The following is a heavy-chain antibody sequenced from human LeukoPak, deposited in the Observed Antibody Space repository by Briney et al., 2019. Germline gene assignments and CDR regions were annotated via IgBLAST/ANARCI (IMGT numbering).Heavy chain of an antibody. Sequence: SETLSLTCTVSGGSISSYYWSWIRQPPGKGLEWIGYIYYSGSTNYNPSLKSRVTISVDTSKNQFSLKLSSVTAADTAVYCCARDGDYDFWSGYPAPLDYWGQGTLVTVSS. D-gene: IGHD3-3*01. V-gene: IGHV4-59*01. CDR2: IYYSGST. CDR3: ARDGDYDFWSGYPAPLDY. CDR1: GGSISSYY. J-gene: IGHJ4*02.